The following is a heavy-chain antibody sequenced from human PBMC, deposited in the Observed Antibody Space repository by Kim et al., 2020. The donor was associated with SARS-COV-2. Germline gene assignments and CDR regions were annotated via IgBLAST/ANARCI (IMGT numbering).Heavy chain of an antibody. D-gene: IGHD3-10*01. V-gene: IGHV4-34*01. J-gene: IGHJ6*04. Sequence: SETLSLTCAVYGGSFSGYYWSWIRQPPGKGLEWIGEINHSGSTNYNPSLKSRVTISVDTSKNQFSLKLSSVTAADTAVYYCARGPTYYYGSGSYYNWGPSYYGMDVSGEGTTVTVSS. CDR3: ARGPTYYYGSGSYYNWGPSYYGMDV. CDR1: GGSFSGYY. CDR2: INHSGST.